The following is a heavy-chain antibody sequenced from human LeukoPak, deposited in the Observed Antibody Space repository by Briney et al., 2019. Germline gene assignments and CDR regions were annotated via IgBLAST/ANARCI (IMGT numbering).Heavy chain of an antibody. CDR3: ARGPYSYDSSGAFDI. Sequence: SQTLSLTCTVSGGSITSDAYYWGWIRQPPGKGLEWIASVHYSGATYYNPSLKSRVTISVDTSKNHFSLKLSSVTAADTAVYFCARGPYSYDSSGAFDIWGQGTMVTVSS. CDR2: VHYSGAT. V-gene: IGHV4-39*02. J-gene: IGHJ3*02. D-gene: IGHD3-22*01. CDR1: GGSITSDAYY.